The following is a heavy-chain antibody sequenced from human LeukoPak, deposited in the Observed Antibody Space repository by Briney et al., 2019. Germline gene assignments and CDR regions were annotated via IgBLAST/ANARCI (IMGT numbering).Heavy chain of an antibody. J-gene: IGHJ4*02. CDR2: IYYSGST. CDR1: GGSFSSGSYY. CDR3: ARDRGGYYPPYYFDY. V-gene: IGHV4-61*01. Sequence: SETLSLTCTVSGGSFSSGSYYRSWIRQPPGKGLEWIGYIYYSGSTNYNPSLKSRVTISVDTSKNQFSLKLSSVTAADTAVYYCARDRGGYYPPYYFDYWGQGTLVTVSS. D-gene: IGHD3-22*01.